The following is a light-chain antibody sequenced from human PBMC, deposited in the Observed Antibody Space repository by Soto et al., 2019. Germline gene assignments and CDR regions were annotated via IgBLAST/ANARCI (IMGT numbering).Light chain of an antibody. CDR3: SSFRSGTTL. V-gene: IGLV2-14*01. Sequence: ALTQPASVSGSPGQSITISCTGTSSDIGGYNFVSWYQQHPGRAPKLMIYEVSNRPSGVSDRFSGSKSGNTASLTISGLQADDEGDYYCSSFRSGTTLFGTGTKVTVL. J-gene: IGLJ1*01. CDR1: SSDIGGYNF. CDR2: EVS.